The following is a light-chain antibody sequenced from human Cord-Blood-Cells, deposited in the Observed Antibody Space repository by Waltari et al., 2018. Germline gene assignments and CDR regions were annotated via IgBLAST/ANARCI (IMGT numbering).Light chain of an antibody. V-gene: IGKV1-8*01. CDR1: QGISSY. J-gene: IGKJ1*01. CDR3: QQYYSYAWT. CDR2: AAS. Sequence: AIRMTQSPSSFSASTGDRVTITCRASQGISSYLAWDQQKPGKAPKLLIYAASTLQSGVPSRFSGSGSGTDFTLTISCLQSEDFATYYCQQYYSYAWTFGQGTKVEIK.